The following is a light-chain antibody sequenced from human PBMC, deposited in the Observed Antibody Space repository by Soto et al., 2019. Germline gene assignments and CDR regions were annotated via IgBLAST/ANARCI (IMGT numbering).Light chain of an antibody. CDR1: QIVSNN. J-gene: IGKJ4*01. Sequence: EIVMTQSPATLSVSPGERATLSCRASQIVSNNLGWYEPKPGQAPRLLIYFASTRATGIPARCSGSGSGTQFTLNITRLQSEDVAVYCRQHDDEWPLTFGGGTKVQTK. V-gene: IGKV3-15*01. CDR2: FAS. CDR3: QHDDEWPLT.